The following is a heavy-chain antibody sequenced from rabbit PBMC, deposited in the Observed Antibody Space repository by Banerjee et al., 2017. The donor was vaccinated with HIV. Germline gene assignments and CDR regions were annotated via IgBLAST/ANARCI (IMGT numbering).Heavy chain of an antibody. CDR3: ARENAGSSYYRHYFNL. D-gene: IGHD8-1*01. CDR2: IDPVFGST. J-gene: IGHJ4*01. V-gene: IGHV1S7*01. CDR1: GFDFSSYY. Sequence: QLVESGGGLVQPGGSLKLSCKGSGFDFSSYYMSWVRQAPGKGLEWIGYIDPVFGSTYYASWVNGRFTISSHNAQNTLYLQLNSLTAADTATYFCARENAGSSYYRHYFNLWGPGTLVTVS.